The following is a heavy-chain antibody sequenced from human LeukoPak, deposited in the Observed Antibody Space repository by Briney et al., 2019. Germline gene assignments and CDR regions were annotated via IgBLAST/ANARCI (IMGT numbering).Heavy chain of an antibody. D-gene: IGHD6-19*01. Sequence: QPGGSLRLSCAASGFTFSSYSMNWVRQAPGKGLEWVSYISSSGSTIYYADSVKGRFTISRDNAKNSLYLQMNSLRAEDTAVYYCARVDSSGWGTDFDYWGQGALVTVSS. V-gene: IGHV3-48*04. CDR1: GFTFSSYS. CDR2: ISSSGSTI. CDR3: ARVDSSGWGTDFDY. J-gene: IGHJ4*02.